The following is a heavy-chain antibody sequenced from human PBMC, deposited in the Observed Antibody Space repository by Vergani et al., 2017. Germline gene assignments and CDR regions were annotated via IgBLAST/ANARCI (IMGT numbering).Heavy chain of an antibody. CDR1: GFTFSSYA. D-gene: IGHD6-13*01. Sequence: EVQLLESGGGLVQPGGSLRLSCAASGFTFSSYAMSWVRQAPGKGLEWVSAISGSGGSTYYADSVKGRFTISRDNSKNTLYLQMNSLRAEDTAVYYCARGEAAAGTNFDYWGQGTLVTVSS. CDR3: ARGEAAAGTNFDY. V-gene: IGHV3-23*01. CDR2: ISGSGGST. J-gene: IGHJ4*02.